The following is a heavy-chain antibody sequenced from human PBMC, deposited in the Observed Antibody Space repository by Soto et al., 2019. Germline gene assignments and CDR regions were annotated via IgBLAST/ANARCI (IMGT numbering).Heavy chain of an antibody. D-gene: IGHD6-19*01. Sequence: GGSLRLSCAASGFTFSNYGMHWVRQAPGKGLEWVAVIWYDGSNEYYADSVKGRFTISRDNSKNTLYLQMNSLRAEDTAVYYCARDDIPGRAVAIYGMDIWGQGTTVTVSS. CDR1: GFTFSNYG. V-gene: IGHV3-33*01. J-gene: IGHJ6*02. CDR2: IWYDGSNE. CDR3: ARDDIPGRAVAIYGMDI.